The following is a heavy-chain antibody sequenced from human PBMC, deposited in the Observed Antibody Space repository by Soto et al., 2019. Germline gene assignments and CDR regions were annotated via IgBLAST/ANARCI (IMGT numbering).Heavy chain of an antibody. J-gene: IGHJ4*02. CDR2: ISPYKGNT. CDR1: GDRFSCRG. D-gene: IGHD3-10*01. Sequence: GASAKPRSKDCGDRFSCRGLRSPRHEHGQGLEWMGWISPYKGNTYYAQRLQGRVTMTTDTSTSTAYMELRSLRSDDTAVYYCARDLDGSGNYYTGYWGQATLVSVHS. CDR3: ARDLDGSGNYYTGY. V-gene: IGHV1-18*01.